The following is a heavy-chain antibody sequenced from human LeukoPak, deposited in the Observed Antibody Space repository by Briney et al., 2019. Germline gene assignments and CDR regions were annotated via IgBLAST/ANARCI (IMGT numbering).Heavy chain of an antibody. D-gene: IGHD6-6*01. V-gene: IGHV4-4*08. CDR1: GGSISSYY. Sequence: SETLSLTCTVSGGSISSYYWSWIRQPPGKGLEWIGRIYVSGSTNYNPSLESRVTISVDTSKNQFSLKLTSLTAADTAVYYCAREGQQLVPPFDYWGQGTLVTVSS. J-gene: IGHJ4*02. CDR3: AREGQQLVPPFDY. CDR2: IYVSGST.